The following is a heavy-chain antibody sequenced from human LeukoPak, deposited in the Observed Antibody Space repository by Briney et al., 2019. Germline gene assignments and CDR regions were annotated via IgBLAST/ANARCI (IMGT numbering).Heavy chain of an antibody. CDR1: GGSFSGYY. CDR3: ARGVSQWELLQVCDY. V-gene: IGHV4-34*01. D-gene: IGHD1-26*01. CDR2: INHSGST. Sequence: SETLSLTCAVYGGSFSGYYWSWLRQPPGKGLEWIGEINHSGSTNYNPSLKSRVTISVDTSKNQFSLKLSSVTAADTAVYYCARGVSQWELLQVCDYWGQGTLVTVSS. J-gene: IGHJ4*02.